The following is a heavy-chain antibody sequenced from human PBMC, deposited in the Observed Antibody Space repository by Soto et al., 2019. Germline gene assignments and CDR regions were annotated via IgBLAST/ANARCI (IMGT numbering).Heavy chain of an antibody. CDR2: IYYSGST. D-gene: IGHD4-4*01. V-gene: IGHV4-39*01. Sequence: SETLSLTCTVSGGSISSSSYYWGWIRQPPGKGLEWIGSIYYSGSTYYNPSLKSRVTISVDTSKNQFSLKLSSVTAADTAVYYCARAPPRNYNWFDPWGQGTLVTVSS. J-gene: IGHJ5*02. CDR1: GGSISSSSYY. CDR3: ARAPPRNYNWFDP.